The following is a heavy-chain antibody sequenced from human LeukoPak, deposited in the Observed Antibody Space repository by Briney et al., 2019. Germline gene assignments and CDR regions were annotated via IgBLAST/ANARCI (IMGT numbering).Heavy chain of an antibody. CDR2: IIPIFGTA. CDR1: GGTFSSYA. V-gene: IGHV1-69*06. CDR3: ARGLSSIAARPYYYYYMGV. D-gene: IGHD6-6*01. J-gene: IGHJ6*03. Sequence: ASVKVSCKASGGTFSSYAISWVRQAPGQGLEWMGGIIPIFGTANYAQKFQGRVTITADKSTSTAYMELSSLGSEDTAVYYCARGLSSIAARPYYYYYMGVWGKGTTVTVSS.